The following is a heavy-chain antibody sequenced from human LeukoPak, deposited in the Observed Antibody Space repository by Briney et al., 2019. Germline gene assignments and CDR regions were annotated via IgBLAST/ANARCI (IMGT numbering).Heavy chain of an antibody. CDR2: IHQSGDT. Sequence: PSETLSLTCAVYGASFSGYYWSWLRQPPGRGLEWIGDIHQSGDTNYNPSLKSRVTISIDTSKNQFSLKLSSVTAAETAVYYCARPMVRGAPHKYWHFDLWGRGTLVTVSS. J-gene: IGHJ2*01. CDR3: ARPMVRGAPHKYWHFDL. D-gene: IGHD3-10*01. CDR1: GASFSGYY. V-gene: IGHV4-34*01.